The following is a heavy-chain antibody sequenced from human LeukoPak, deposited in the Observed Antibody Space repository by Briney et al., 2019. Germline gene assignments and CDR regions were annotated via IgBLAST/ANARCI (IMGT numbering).Heavy chain of an antibody. CDR1: GGTFNNSA. D-gene: IGHD6-19*01. J-gene: IGHJ4*02. CDR3: ARNVAGTGDFDY. Sequence: GASVKVSCKTSGGTFNNSAINWVRQATGQGLEWMGWMNPNSGHTGSAQKFQGRVTITRDTSISTVYMELSSLRSEDTAVYYCARNVAGTGDFDYWGQGTLVTVSS. CDR2: MNPNSGHT. V-gene: IGHV1-8*03.